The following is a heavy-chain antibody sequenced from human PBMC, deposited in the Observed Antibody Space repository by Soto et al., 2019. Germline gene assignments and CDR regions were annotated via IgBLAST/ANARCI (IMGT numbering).Heavy chain of an antibody. CDR2: IYYSGST. CDR1: GGSISSSSYY. J-gene: IGHJ4*02. D-gene: IGHD3-3*01. CDR3: ARHPPYYDFWSGYYIPGYFDY. Sequence: QLQLQESGPGLVKPSETLSLTCTVSGGSISSSSYYWGWIRQPPGKGLEWIGSIYYSGSTYYNPSPKSLVTISVDTSKNQFSLMRSSVTAADTAVYYCARHPPYYDFWSGYYIPGYFDYWCQGTLVTVSS. V-gene: IGHV4-39*01.